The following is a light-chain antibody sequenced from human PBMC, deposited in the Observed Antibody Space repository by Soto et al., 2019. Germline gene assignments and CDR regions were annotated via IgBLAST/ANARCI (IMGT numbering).Light chain of an antibody. CDR1: QSVSSN. Sequence: EIVMTQSPVTLSVSPGERATVSCRASQSVSSNLAWYQQRPGQAPRLLMYGASTRATGIPARFSGSGSGTVFTLTISSLQSEDFAVYYCQQYNKWPLFTFGPGTRVDMK. V-gene: IGKV3-15*01. CDR2: GAS. CDR3: QQYNKWPLFT. J-gene: IGKJ3*01.